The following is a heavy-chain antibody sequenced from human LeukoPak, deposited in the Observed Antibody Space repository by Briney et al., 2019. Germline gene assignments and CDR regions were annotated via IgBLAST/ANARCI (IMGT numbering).Heavy chain of an antibody. J-gene: IGHJ4*02. V-gene: IGHV3-23*01. CDR2: ISGNDGST. Sequence: TGGSLRLSCAASGFTFSSYVMSWVRQAPGKGLEWVSLISGNDGSTYYADSVKGRFTISRDNSKNTLYLQMNSLRAEDTAVYYCAKDSDVWGSYRYPDYFDYWGQGTLVTVSS. D-gene: IGHD3-16*02. CDR1: GFTFSSYV. CDR3: AKDSDVWGSYRYPDYFDY.